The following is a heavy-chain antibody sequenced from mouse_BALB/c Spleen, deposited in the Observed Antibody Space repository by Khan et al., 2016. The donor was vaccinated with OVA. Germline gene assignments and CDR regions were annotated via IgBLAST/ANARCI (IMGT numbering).Heavy chain of an antibody. D-gene: IGHD2-3*01. CDR3: NTGDGYSAWFAY. V-gene: IGHV14-4*02. J-gene: IGHJ3*01. Sequence: VQLQQAGAELVRSGASVKLSCTASGFNIKDYYIHWLKQRPEQGLEWIGWIDPENGDTEYAPKFQGKATMTADTSSNTAYLQLSSLTSEDTAVYYCNTGDGYSAWFAYWSPGTLVTVSA. CDR1: GFNIKDYY. CDR2: IDPENGDT.